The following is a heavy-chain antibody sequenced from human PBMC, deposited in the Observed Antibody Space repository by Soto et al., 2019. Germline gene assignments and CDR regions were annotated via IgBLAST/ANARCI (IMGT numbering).Heavy chain of an antibody. CDR1: GYSFTDYH. J-gene: IGHJ6*02. CDR3: ARGDSTDCSNGVCSFFYNHDMDV. CDR2: INPKSGGT. D-gene: IGHD2-8*01. V-gene: IGHV1-2*04. Sequence: ASVKVSCKASGYSFTDYHIHWVRQAPGQGLEWLGRINPKSGGTSTAQKFQGWVTMTTDTSISAASMELTRLTSGDTAIYYCARGDSTDCSNGVCSFFYNHDMDVGGQGTTGTV.